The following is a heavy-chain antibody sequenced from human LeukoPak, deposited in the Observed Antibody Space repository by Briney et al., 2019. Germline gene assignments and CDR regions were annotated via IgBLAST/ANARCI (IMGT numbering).Heavy chain of an antibody. J-gene: IGHJ4*02. Sequence: SETLSLTCTVSGGSISSGSYYWSWIRQPAGKGLEWIGRIYTSGSTNYNPSLKSRVTMSVDASKNQFSLKLSSVTAADTAVYYCARDQVAGTMYYLDYWGQGTLVTVSS. CDR3: ARDQVAGTMYYLDY. CDR2: IYTSGST. D-gene: IGHD6-19*01. V-gene: IGHV4-61*02. CDR1: GGSISSGSYY.